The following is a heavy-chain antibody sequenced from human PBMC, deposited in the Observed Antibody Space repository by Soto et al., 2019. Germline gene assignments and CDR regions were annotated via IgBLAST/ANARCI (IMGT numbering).Heavy chain of an antibody. J-gene: IGHJ4*02. Sequence: QVQLVQSGAEVKKPVSSVKVSCKASGGTFSSYAISWVRQAPGQGLEWMGGIIPIFGTANYAQKFQGRVTITADESTSTAYMELSSLRSEDTAVYYCARLEGHCSGGSCYETFDYWGQGTLVTVSS. CDR1: GGTFSSYA. D-gene: IGHD2-15*01. V-gene: IGHV1-69*01. CDR2: IIPIFGTA. CDR3: ARLEGHCSGGSCYETFDY.